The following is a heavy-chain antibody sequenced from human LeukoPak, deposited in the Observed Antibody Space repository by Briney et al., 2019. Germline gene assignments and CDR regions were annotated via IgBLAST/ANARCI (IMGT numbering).Heavy chain of an antibody. D-gene: IGHD2-21*02. CDR3: ARHEARDPFDY. CDR1: GGSISSSSYY. Sequence: SETLSLTCTVSGGSISSSSYYWGWLRQPPGKGLEWIGSIYYSGSTYYNPSLKGRVTISVDTSKNQFSLKLSSVTAADTAVYYCARHEARDPFDYWGQGTLVTVSS. V-gene: IGHV4-39*01. CDR2: IYYSGST. J-gene: IGHJ4*02.